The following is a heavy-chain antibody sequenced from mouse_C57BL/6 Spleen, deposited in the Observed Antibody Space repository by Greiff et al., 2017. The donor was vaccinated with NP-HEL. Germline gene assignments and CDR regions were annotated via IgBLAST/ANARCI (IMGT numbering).Heavy chain of an antibody. Sequence: EVKLMESGGGLVKPGGSLKLSCAASGFTFSDYGMHWVRQAPEKGLEWVAYISSGSSTIYYADTVKGRFTISRDNAKNTLFLQMTSLRSEDTAMYYCARFSNPYWYFDVWGTGTTVTVSS. J-gene: IGHJ1*03. D-gene: IGHD2-5*01. CDR3: ARFSNPYWYFDV. CDR2: ISSGSSTI. V-gene: IGHV5-17*01. CDR1: GFTFSDYG.